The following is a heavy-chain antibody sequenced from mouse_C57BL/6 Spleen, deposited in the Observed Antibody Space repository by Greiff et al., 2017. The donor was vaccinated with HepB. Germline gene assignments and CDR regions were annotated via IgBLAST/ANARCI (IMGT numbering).Heavy chain of an antibody. J-gene: IGHJ4*01. Sequence: VQLQQSGAELVKPEASVKLSCKASGYTFTSYWMHWVKQRPGQGLEWIGMIHPNSGSTNYNEKFKSKATLTVDKSSSTAYMQLSSLTSEDSAVYYCARPTIYYDYDDYAMDYWGQGTSVTVSS. CDR2: IHPNSGST. CDR1: GYTFTSYW. CDR3: ARPTIYYDYDDYAMDY. D-gene: IGHD2-4*01. V-gene: IGHV1-64*01.